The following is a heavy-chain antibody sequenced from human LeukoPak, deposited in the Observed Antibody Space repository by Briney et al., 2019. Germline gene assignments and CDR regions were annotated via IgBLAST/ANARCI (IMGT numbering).Heavy chain of an antibody. CDR3: AREGLDAFDI. V-gene: IGHV1-2*02. Sequence: ASVKVSCKASGYTFTSYGISWVRQAPGQGLEWMGWINPNSGGTNYAQKFQGRVTMTRDTSISTAYMELSRLRSDDTAVYYCAREGLDAFDIWGQGTMVTVSS. CDR1: GYTFTSYG. CDR2: INPNSGGT. J-gene: IGHJ3*02.